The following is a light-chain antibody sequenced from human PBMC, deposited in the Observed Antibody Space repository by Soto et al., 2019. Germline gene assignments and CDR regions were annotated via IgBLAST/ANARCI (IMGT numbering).Light chain of an antibody. J-gene: IGKJ5*01. V-gene: IGKV3D-15*01. CDR2: GAS. CDR1: QSVSSN. Sequence: EVVLTQSPATLSVSPGERATLSCRASQSVSSNLAWYQQKPGQAPRLLIYGASNRATGIPDRFSGSGSGTEFTLTISSLQSEDFGVYYCQQYNDWFSITFGQGTRWRL. CDR3: QQYNDWFSIT.